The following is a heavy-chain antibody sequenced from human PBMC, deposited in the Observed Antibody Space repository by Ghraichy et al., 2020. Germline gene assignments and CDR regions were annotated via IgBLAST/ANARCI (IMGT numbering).Heavy chain of an antibody. CDR3: AKDLVYSEGYCSGGSCQLSLRGMDV. CDR1: GFTFSSYG. CDR2: ISYDGSNK. Sequence: GGSLRLSCAASGFTFSSYGMHWVRQAPGKGLEWVAVISYDGSNKYYADSVKGRFTISRDNSKNTLYLQMNSLRAEDTAVYYCAKDLVYSEGYCSGGSCQLSLRGMDVWGQGTTVTVSS. D-gene: IGHD2-15*01. J-gene: IGHJ6*02. V-gene: IGHV3-30*18.